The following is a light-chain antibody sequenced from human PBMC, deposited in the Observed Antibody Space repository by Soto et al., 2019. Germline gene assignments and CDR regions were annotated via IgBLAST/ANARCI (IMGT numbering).Light chain of an antibody. CDR3: QQLNTFPPFFT. V-gene: IGKV1-9*01. J-gene: IGKJ3*01. CDR2: GAS. Sequence: GDRVTITCRASQGIRSYLAWYQQRPGKAPELLIYGASTLRPGGASRFSGSGSGTEFTLTISSLLPEDFATYFCQQLNTFPPFFTFGPGTKVDIK. CDR1: QGIRSY.